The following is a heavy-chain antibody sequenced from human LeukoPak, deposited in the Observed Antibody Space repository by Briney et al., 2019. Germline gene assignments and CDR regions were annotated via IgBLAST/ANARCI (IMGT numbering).Heavy chain of an antibody. D-gene: IGHD3-16*01. V-gene: IGHV3-53*01. CDR1: GFAVSSDS. J-gene: IGHJ4*02. Sequence: PGGSLRLSCAVSGFAVSSDSMTWVRQGPGKGLEWVSIIYTGGSTYYADSVKGRFTNSRDNSQNTLYLQMNGLRVEDTAVYYCARGQGEGFDFWGQGTLVTVSS. CDR3: ARGQGEGFDF. CDR2: IYTGGST.